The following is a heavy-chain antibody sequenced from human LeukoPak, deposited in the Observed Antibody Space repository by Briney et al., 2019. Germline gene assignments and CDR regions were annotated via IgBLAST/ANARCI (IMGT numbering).Heavy chain of an antibody. D-gene: IGHD3-22*01. Sequence: GGSLRLSCAASGFTFSSYAMSWVRQAPGKVLEWVSAISGSGGSTYYADSVKGRCTISRDNSKNTLYLQMNSLRAEDTAVYYCAKDPRITMIVVVNVFDIWGQGTMVTVSS. CDR1: GFTFSSYA. CDR3: AKDPRITMIVVVNVFDI. J-gene: IGHJ3*02. V-gene: IGHV3-23*01. CDR2: ISGSGGST.